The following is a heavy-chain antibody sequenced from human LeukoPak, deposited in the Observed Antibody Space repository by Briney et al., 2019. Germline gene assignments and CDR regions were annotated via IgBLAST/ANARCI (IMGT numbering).Heavy chain of an antibody. V-gene: IGHV3-30-3*01. CDR3: ARGGHYYGSGSYPFDY. D-gene: IGHD3-10*01. Sequence: PGGSLILSCAASGFTFSNYAIHWVRQAPGKGLEWVAVISYDGSNKYYADSVKGRFTISRDNSKNTLYLQMNSLRTEDTAVYYCARGGHYYGSGSYPFDYWGQGTLVTVSS. CDR2: ISYDGSNK. CDR1: GFTFSNYA. J-gene: IGHJ4*02.